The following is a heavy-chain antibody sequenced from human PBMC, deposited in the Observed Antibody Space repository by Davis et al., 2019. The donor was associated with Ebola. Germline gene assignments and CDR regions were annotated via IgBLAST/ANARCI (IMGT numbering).Heavy chain of an antibody. Sequence: GESLKISCAASGFTFSSYAMHWVRQAPGKGLEWVAVISYDGSNKYYADSVKGRFTISRDNSKNTLYLQMKSLRPEDSAVYYCASSSIRHSDLWYSLDYCGHGILVTVSS. D-gene: IGHD2-15*01. J-gene: IGHJ4*01. V-gene: IGHV3-30*14. CDR3: ASSSIRHSDLWYSLDY. CDR1: GFTFSSYA. CDR2: ISYDGSNK.